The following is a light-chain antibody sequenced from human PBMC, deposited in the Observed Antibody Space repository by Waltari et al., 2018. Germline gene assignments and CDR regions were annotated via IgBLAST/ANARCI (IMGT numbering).Light chain of an antibody. J-gene: IGLJ1*01. CDR2: DVS. Sequence: QSALTQPASVSGSPGQSITISCTGTSSDVGGYNYVSWYQQHPAKAPKLMFYDVSNRPSGVSNRFSGSKSGNTASLTISGLQAEDEADYYCSSYTSSNTLGFGTGTKVTVL. V-gene: IGLV2-14*03. CDR1: SSDVGGYNY. CDR3: SSYTSSNTLG.